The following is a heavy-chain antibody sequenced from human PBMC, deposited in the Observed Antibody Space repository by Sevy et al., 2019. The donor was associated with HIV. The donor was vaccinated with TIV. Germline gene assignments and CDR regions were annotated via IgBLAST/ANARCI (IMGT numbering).Heavy chain of an antibody. D-gene: IGHD3-3*01. CDR2: ISGSGGST. V-gene: IGHV3-23*01. CDR1: GFTFSSYA. CDR3: AKDGVPYYDFWSGRENWFDP. Sequence: GGSLRLSCAASGFTFSSYAMSWVRQAPGKGLEWVSAISGSGGSTYYADSVKGGFTISRDNSKNTLYLQMNSLRAEDTAVYYCAKDGVPYYDFWSGRENWFDPWGQGTLVTVSS. J-gene: IGHJ5*02.